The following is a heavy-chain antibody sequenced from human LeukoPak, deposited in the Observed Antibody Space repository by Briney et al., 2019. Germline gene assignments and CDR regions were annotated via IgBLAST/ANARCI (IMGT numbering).Heavy chain of an antibody. CDR2: IYTSGST. J-gene: IGHJ4*02. D-gene: IGHD5-12*01. CDR3: AREEHSGYVPYYFDY. V-gene: IGHV4-4*09. CDR1: GGSISSYY. Sequence: SETLSLTCTVSGGSISSYYWSWIRQPPGKGLEWIGYIYTSGSTNYNPSLKSRVTISVDTSKNQFSLKLSSVTAADTAVYYCAREEHSGYVPYYFDYWGQGTLVTASS.